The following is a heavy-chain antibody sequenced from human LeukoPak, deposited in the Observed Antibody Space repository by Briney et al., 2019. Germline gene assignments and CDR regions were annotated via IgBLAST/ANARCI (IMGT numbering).Heavy chain of an antibody. CDR3: AKDRLRFSY. J-gene: IGHJ4*02. Sequence: GGSLRLSCAASGFTFSSSWMSWVRQAPGKGLEWVANIKEDGSEKYYVDSVKGRFTISRDSAKNSLSLQMSSLRAEDTAVYYCAKDRLRFSYWGQGTLVTVSS. V-gene: IGHV3-7*03. CDR2: IKEDGSEK. CDR1: GFTFSSSW. D-gene: IGHD3-16*01.